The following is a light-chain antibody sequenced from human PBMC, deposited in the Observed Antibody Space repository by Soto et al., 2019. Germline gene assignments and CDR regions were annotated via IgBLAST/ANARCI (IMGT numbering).Light chain of an antibody. J-gene: IGKJ1*01. Sequence: DIQMTQSPSSLSASVGDRVTITGRASPSISSYLNWYQQKPGKAPKLLIYAASSLQSGVPSRFSGSGSGTDFTLTISSLQPEAFATYYCQQSYSTPPTFGQGTKVEIK. CDR2: AAS. CDR3: QQSYSTPPT. CDR1: PSISSY. V-gene: IGKV1-39*01.